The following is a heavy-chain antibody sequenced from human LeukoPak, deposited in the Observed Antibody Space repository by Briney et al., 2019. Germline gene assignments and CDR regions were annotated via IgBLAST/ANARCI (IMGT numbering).Heavy chain of an antibody. V-gene: IGHV1-8*03. Sequence: ASVKVSCKASGYTFTGYYMHWVRQAIGQGLEWMGWMNPNSGNTGYAQRFQGRVTITRNTSITTAYMELSSLRSEDTAVYYCARALSGSYQFYYFDYWGQGTLVTVSS. CDR2: MNPNSGNT. J-gene: IGHJ4*02. CDR3: ARALSGSYQFYYFDY. D-gene: IGHD1-26*01. CDR1: GYTFTGYY.